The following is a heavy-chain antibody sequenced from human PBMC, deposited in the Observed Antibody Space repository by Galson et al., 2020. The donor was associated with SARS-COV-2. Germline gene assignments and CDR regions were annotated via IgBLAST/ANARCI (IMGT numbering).Heavy chain of an antibody. CDR2: IWYDGSNK. CDR3: AKDLGFGYDSSPGDDY. Sequence: GGSLRLSCAASGFTFSSYGMHWVRQAPGKGLEWVAVIWYDGSNKYYADSVKGRFTISRDNSKNTLYLQINSLRAEDTAVYYCAKDLGFGYDSSPGDDYWGQGTLVTVSS. D-gene: IGHD3-22*01. J-gene: IGHJ4*02. CDR1: GFTFSSYG. V-gene: IGHV3-33*06.